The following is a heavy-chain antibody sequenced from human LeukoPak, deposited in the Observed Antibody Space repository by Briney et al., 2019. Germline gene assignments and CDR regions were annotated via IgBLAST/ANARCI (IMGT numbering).Heavy chain of an antibody. D-gene: IGHD3-22*01. V-gene: IGHV3-30*18. CDR3: AKDNSYYYDNSGYFDY. J-gene: IGHJ4*02. Sequence: GRSLRLSCAASGFTFSSYGMHWVRQAPGKGLEWVAVISYDGSDKYYADSVKGRFTISRDNAKNSLYLQMNSLRAEDMALYYCAKDNSYYYDNSGYFDYWGQGTLVTVSS. CDR1: GFTFSSYG. CDR2: ISYDGSDK.